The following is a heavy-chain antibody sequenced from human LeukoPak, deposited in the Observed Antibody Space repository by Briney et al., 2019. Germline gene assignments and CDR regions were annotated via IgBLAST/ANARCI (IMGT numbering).Heavy chain of an antibody. D-gene: IGHD3-16*01. CDR1: GFTFSSYG. CDR3: ATRLYDYVYDY. V-gene: IGHV3-30*03. CDR2: ISYDGSNK. J-gene: IGHJ4*02. Sequence: PGGSLRLSCAASGFTFSSYGMHWVRQAPGKGLEWVAVISYDGSNKYYADSVKGRFTISRDNSKNTLYLQMNSLRAEDTAVYYCATRLYDYVYDYWGQGTLVTVSS.